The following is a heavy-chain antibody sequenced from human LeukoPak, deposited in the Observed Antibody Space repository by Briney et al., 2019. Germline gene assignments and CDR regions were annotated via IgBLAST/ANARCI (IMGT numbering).Heavy chain of an antibody. CDR3: ARDLGYQAALGY. CDR2: IIPIFGTA. V-gene: IGHV1-69*13. CDR1: GGTFSSYA. Sequence: SVKVSCKASGGTFSSYAISWVRQAPGQGLEWMGGIIPIFGTANYAQKFQGRVTITADESTSTAYMELSSLRSEDTAVYYCARDLGYQAALGYWGQGTLVTVSS. J-gene: IGHJ4*02. D-gene: IGHD3-16*01.